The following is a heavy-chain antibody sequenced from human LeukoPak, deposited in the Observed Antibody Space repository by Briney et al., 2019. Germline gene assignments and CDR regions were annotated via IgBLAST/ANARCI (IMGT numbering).Heavy chain of an antibody. J-gene: IGHJ1*01. D-gene: IGHD3-22*01. CDR1: GDSISSSSYY. CDR3: ARRRYYDSTGYLD. CDR2: IYYRGST. Sequence: SEALSLTCTISGDSISSSSYYWGWIRQPPGKGPEWIGDIYYRGSTYYNPSLKSRVSISIDTSNNQFSLTLNSVTAADTALYFCARRRYYDSTGYLDWGQGTLVTVSS. V-gene: IGHV4-39*01.